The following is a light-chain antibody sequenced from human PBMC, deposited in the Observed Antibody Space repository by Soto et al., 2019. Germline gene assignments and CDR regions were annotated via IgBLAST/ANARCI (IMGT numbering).Light chain of an antibody. V-gene: IGKV3-11*01. CDR2: GAS. Sequence: EIVLTQSPATLSLPPGERATLSCRASQSISSHLAWYQQKPGQAPRLLIYGASNRATGIPARFSGRGSGTDFTLTISSLEPEDFAVYYCQQRINWPLTFGGGTKVEIK. CDR3: QQRINWPLT. J-gene: IGKJ4*01. CDR1: QSISSH.